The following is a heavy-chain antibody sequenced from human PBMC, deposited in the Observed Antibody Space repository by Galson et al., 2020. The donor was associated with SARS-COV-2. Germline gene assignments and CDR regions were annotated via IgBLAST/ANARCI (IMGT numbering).Heavy chain of an antibody. CDR3: ATWSGIAARPYYYYDYYMDV. D-gene: IGHD6-6*01. J-gene: IGHJ6*03. CDR1: GGSISSYY. Sequence: SETLSLTCTVSGGSISSYYWSWIRQPPGKGLEWIGYIYYSGSTNYNPSLKSRVTISVDTSKNQFSLKLSSVTAADTAVYYCATWSGIAARPYYYYDYYMDVWGKGTTVTVSS. CDR2: IYYSGST. V-gene: IGHV4-59*01.